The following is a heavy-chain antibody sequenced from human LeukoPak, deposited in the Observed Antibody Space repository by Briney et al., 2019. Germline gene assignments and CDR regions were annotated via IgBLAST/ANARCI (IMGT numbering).Heavy chain of an antibody. V-gene: IGHV3-23*01. CDR3: ATGYCSSTRCYREGGNY. Sequence: PGGSLRLSCAASGFTFSSYAMSWVRQAPGKGLEWVSAISGSGGSTYYADSVKGRFTISRDNSKNTLYLQMNSLRAEDTAVYYCATGYCSSTRCYREGGNYWGQGTLVTVSS. CDR2: ISGSGGST. J-gene: IGHJ4*02. CDR1: GFTFSSYA. D-gene: IGHD2-2*01.